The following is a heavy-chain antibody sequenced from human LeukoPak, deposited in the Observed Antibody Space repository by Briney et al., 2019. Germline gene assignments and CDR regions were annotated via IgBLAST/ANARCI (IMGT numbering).Heavy chain of an antibody. V-gene: IGHV4-61*02. J-gene: IGHJ4*02. CDR1: GGSISSGSFY. CDR2: FYTSGTT. CDR3: ARAPRYYYDSSGFY. Sequence: PSQTLSLTCTVSGGSISSGSFYWSWIRQPAGKGLEWIGRFYTSGTTNYNPSLKSRVTISVDTSKNHFSLKLSSVTAADTAVYYCARAPRYYYDSSGFYWGQGTLVTVSS. D-gene: IGHD3-22*01.